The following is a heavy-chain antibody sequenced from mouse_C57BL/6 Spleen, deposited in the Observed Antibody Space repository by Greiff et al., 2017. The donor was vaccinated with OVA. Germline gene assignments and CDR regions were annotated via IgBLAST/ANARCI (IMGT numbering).Heavy chain of an antibody. CDR3: AMEFITTEVATDYAMDY. V-gene: IGHV1-72*01. CDR2: IDPNSGGT. J-gene: IGHJ4*01. Sequence: QVQLQQSGAELVKPGASVKLSCKASGYTFTSYWMHWVKQRPGRGLEWIGRIDPNSGGTKYNEKFKSKATLTVDKPSSTAYMQLSSLTSEDSAVYYCAMEFITTEVATDYAMDYWGQGTSVTVSS. D-gene: IGHD1-1*01. CDR1: GYTFTSYW.